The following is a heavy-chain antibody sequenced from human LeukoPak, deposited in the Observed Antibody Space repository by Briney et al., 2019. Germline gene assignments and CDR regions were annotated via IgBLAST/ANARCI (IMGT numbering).Heavy chain of an antibody. Sequence: PSETLSLTCTVSGGSISSGGHYWGWIRQQPGKGLEWIGYIYYRGTTYHNPSLKSRVSISLDTSKNQVSLKLTSVTAADTAVYYCARGADYGGNSVPFDYWGQGTLVTVSS. J-gene: IGHJ4*02. CDR2: IYYRGTT. V-gene: IGHV4-31*03. CDR3: ARGADYGGNSVPFDY. CDR1: GGSISSGGHY. D-gene: IGHD4-23*01.